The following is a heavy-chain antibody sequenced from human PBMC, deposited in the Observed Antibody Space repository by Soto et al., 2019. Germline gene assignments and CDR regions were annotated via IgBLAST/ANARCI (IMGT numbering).Heavy chain of an antibody. J-gene: IGHJ4*02. CDR2: ISSSSSYI. CDR1: GFTFSSYS. CDR3: ARDLPTFPF. Sequence: EVQLVESGGGLVKPGGSLRLSYAASGFTFSSYSMNWVRQAPGKGLEWVSSISSSSSYIYYADSVKGRFTISRDNAKNSLYLQMNSLRAEDTAVYYCARDLPTFPFWGQGTLVTVSS. V-gene: IGHV3-21*01.